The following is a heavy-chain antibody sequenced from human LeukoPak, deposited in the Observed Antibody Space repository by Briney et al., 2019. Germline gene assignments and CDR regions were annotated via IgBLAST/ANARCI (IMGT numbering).Heavy chain of an antibody. D-gene: IGHD6-13*01. J-gene: IGHJ6*02. CDR2: IYYSGST. Sequence: SETLSLTCTVSGGSISSYYWSWIRQPPGKGLEWIGYIYYSGSTNYNPSLKSRVTISVDTSKNQFSLKLSSLTAADTAVYYCARQRRTAAGPYYYGMDVWGQGTTVTVSS. CDR3: ARQRRTAAGPYYYGMDV. V-gene: IGHV4-59*01. CDR1: GGSISSYY.